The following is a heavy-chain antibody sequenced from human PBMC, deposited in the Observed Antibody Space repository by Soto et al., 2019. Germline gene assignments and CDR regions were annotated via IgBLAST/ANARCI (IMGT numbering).Heavy chain of an antibody. CDR3: AKAPRISSNKYYYYGMDV. J-gene: IGHJ6*04. D-gene: IGHD3-16*02. V-gene: IGHV3-30*18. Sequence: QVQLVESGGGVVQPGRSLRLSCAASGFTFSSFGMHWVRQSPGKGLVWVAVISYDGSNKDYADSVKGRFTISRDNSKNTLYLQMNSLRAEDTAVYYCAKAPRISSNKYYYYGMDVWCKGTTVTVSS. CDR1: GFTFSSFG. CDR2: ISYDGSNK.